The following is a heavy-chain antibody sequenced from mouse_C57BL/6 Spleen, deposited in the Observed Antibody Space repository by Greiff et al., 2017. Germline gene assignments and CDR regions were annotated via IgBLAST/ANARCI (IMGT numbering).Heavy chain of an antibody. V-gene: IGHV1-77*01. D-gene: IGHD1-1*01. CDR1: GYTFTDYY. J-gene: IGHJ2*01. CDR3: ARRDYYGSSYDYFDY. Sequence: QVHVKQSGAELVKPGASVKISCKASGYTFTDYYINWVKQRPGQGLEWIGKIGPGSGSTYYNEKFKGKATLTADKSSSTAYMQLSSLTSEDSAVYFCARRDYYGSSYDYFDYWGQGTTLTVSS. CDR2: IGPGSGST.